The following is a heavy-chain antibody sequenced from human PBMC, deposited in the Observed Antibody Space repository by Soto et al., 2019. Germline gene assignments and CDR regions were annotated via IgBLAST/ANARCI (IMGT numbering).Heavy chain of an antibody. Sequence: LFLIRLVSCCSILSCRYYCGLLLHPPGKGLEWIGSIYYSGSTYYNPSLKSRVTISVDTSKNQFSLKLSSVTAADTAVYYCARQGELRYFDWLLYPFHIWGQGTMVT. V-gene: IGHV4-39*01. J-gene: IGHJ3*02. CDR3: ARQGELRYFDWLLYPFHI. CDR1: CCSILSCRYY. D-gene: IGHD3-9*01. CDR2: IYYSGST.